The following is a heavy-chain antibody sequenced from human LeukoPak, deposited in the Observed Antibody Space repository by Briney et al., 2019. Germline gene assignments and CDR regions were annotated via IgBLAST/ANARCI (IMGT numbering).Heavy chain of an antibody. J-gene: IGHJ4*02. Sequence: ASVKVSCKASGYTFTSYGISWVRQAPGQGLEWMGWISAYNGNTNYAQKLQGRVTMTTDTPTSTAYMELRSLRSDDTAVYYCARAAYYYDKGGFDYWGQGTLVTVSS. CDR3: ARAAYYYDKGGFDY. D-gene: IGHD3-22*01. CDR1: GYTFTSYG. CDR2: ISAYNGNT. V-gene: IGHV1-18*01.